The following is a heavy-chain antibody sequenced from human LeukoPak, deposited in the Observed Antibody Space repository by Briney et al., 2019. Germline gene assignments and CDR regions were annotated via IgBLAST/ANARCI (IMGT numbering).Heavy chain of an antibody. CDR1: GFTFDDYG. Sequence: GGSLRLSCAASGFTFDDYGMNWVRQAPGKGLEWVSGINWNGGRSGYADSVKGRFTISRDNSKNTLYLQMNSLRAEDTAVYYCAKAHSSSWYVDFWGQGTLVTVSS. D-gene: IGHD6-13*01. CDR2: INWNGGRS. V-gene: IGHV3-20*04. CDR3: AKAHSSSWYVDF. J-gene: IGHJ4*02.